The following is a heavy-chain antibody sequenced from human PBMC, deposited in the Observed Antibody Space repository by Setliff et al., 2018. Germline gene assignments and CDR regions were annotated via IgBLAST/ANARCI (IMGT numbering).Heavy chain of an antibody. CDR2: ISPYSGES. Sequence: GASVKVSCKASGYTFTDYYIHWVRQAPGQGLEWMGWISPYSGESNYAQKFQDRLTVTADTSTKTTYMELRSLTSDDTALYYCARDRGYRPDSFDIWGQGTMVTVSS. D-gene: IGHD5-12*01. V-gene: IGHV1-2*02. J-gene: IGHJ3*02. CDR3: ARDRGYRPDSFDI. CDR1: GYTFTDYY.